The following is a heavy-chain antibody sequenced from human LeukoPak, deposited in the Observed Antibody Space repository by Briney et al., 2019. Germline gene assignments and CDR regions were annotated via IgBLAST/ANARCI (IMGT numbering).Heavy chain of an antibody. Sequence: SVKVSCKASGYTFTGYYMHWVRQAPGQGLEWMGRINPNSGGTNYAQKFQGRVTMTRDTSINTAYMDLSRLRSDDTAVYYCARGRNSVYYFNVVAPSYFDYWGQGTLVTVSS. CDR2: INPNSGGT. J-gene: IGHJ4*02. CDR1: GYTFTGYY. D-gene: IGHD3-22*01. CDR3: ARGRNSVYYFNVVAPSYFDY. V-gene: IGHV1-2*06.